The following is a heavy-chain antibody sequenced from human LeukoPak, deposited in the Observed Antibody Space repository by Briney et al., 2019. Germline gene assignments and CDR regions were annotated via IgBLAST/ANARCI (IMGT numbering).Heavy chain of an antibody. J-gene: IGHJ3*01. D-gene: IGHD5-18*01. CDR1: GFTFSSYE. CDR3: AREPPKYSYMDV. Sequence: GGSLRLSCAASGFTFSSYEMTWVRQTPGKGLEWVSYISSGSTYSFYADSVKGRFTISRDNAKASLFLQMNGLTAEDSAVYYCAREPPKYSYMDVWGQGTMVTVSS. V-gene: IGHV3-48*03. CDR2: ISSGSTYS.